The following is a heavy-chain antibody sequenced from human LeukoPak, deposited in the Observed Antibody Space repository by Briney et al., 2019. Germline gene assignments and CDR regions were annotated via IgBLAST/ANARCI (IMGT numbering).Heavy chain of an antibody. CDR2: IYYSGST. J-gene: IGHJ2*01. Sequence: ASETLSLTCTVSGGSISSGDYYWSWIRQPPGKGLEWIGYIYYSGSTYYNPSLKSRVTISVDTSKNQFSLKLSSVTAADTAVYYCARRGLSYLLARGYFDLWGRGTLVTVSS. CDR3: ARRGLSYLLARGYFDL. V-gene: IGHV4-30-4*08. D-gene: IGHD1-26*01. CDR1: GGSISSGDYY.